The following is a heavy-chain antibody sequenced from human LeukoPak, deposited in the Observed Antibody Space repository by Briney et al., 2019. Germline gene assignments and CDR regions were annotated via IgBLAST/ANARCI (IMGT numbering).Heavy chain of an antibody. Sequence: PSETLSLTCTVSGGSISGYYWSWIRQPPGGGLEWIGSVYYSGSTSYNPSLKSRVTISVDTSKNHFSLKLSSVTAADTAVYYCARIGYSSSSFDFWGQGTLVTVSS. CDR2: VYYSGST. CDR3: ARIGYSSSSFDF. V-gene: IGHV4-59*08. D-gene: IGHD6-6*01. J-gene: IGHJ4*02. CDR1: GGSISGYY.